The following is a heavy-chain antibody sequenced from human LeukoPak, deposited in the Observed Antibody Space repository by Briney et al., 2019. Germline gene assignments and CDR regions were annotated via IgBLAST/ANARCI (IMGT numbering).Heavy chain of an antibody. CDR3: ARLRGYGGNSGGWYFDL. J-gene: IGHJ2*01. Sequence: ASVKVSCKASGYTFTSYGISWVRQAPGQGLEWMGWISAYNGNTNYAQKLQGRVTMTTDTSTSTAYMELRSLRSDDTAVYYCARLRGYGGNSGGWYFDLWGRGTLVTVSS. V-gene: IGHV1-18*01. CDR1: GYTFTSYG. D-gene: IGHD4-23*01. CDR2: ISAYNGNT.